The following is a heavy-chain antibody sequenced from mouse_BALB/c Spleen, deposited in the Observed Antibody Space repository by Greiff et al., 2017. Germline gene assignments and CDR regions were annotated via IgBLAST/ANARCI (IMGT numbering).Heavy chain of an antibody. Sequence: EVKLMESGGGLVKPGGSLKLSCAASGFTFSSYAMSWVRQTPEKRLEWVATISSGSSTIYYADTVKGRFTISRDNPKNTLFLQMTSLRSEDTAMYYCARGDYGDYAMDYWGQGTSVTVSS. J-gene: IGHJ4*01. CDR1: GFTFSSYA. D-gene: IGHD2-4*01. CDR3: ARGDYGDYAMDY. CDR2: ISSGSSTI. V-gene: IGHV5-9-1*01.